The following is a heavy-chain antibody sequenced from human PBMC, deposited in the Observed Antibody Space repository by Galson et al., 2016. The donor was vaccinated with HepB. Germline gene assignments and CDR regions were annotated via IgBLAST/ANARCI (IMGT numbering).Heavy chain of an antibody. D-gene: IGHD3-3*01. CDR3: ARGVTIFGVVTNPSDV. J-gene: IGHJ6*01. CDR1: GFIFRSSG. V-gene: IGHV3-33*08. Sequence: SLRLSCAASGFIFRSSGMHWVRQAPGKGLEWVAFIRYDGSNKYSADSGKGRFTISRDNSKNTLYLQMDSLRAEDTAVYYCARGVTIFGVVTNPSDVWGQGTTVTVSS. CDR2: IRYDGSNK.